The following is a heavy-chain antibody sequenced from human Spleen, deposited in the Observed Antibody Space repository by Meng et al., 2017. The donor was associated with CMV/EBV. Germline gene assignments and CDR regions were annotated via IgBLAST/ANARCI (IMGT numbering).Heavy chain of an antibody. CDR2: ISSGSDYI. J-gene: IGHJ4*02. CDR3: ARTRSYCRSSSCPDY. CDR1: GFTLSSYS. Sequence: SGFTLSSYSMSWVRQAPGKGLEWVSSISSGSDYIYYADSVKGRFTISRDNAKNSLYLQMNSLKAEDTAVYYCARTRSYCRSSSCPDYWGQGTLVTVSS. D-gene: IGHD2-2*01. V-gene: IGHV3-21*01.